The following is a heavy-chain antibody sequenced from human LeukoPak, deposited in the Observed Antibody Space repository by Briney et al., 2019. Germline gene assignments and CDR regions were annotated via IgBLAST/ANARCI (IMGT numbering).Heavy chain of an antibody. CDR2: INPSGGST. J-gene: IGHJ3*02. D-gene: IGHD3-3*01. CDR1: GYTFTSYY. Sequence: ASVKVSCKASGYTFTSYYMHWVRQAPGQGLEWMGIINPSGGSTSYAQKFQGRVTMTRNTSISTAYMELSSLRSEDTAVYYCARGLMRTYYDFWSGGDAFDIWGQGTMVTVSS. V-gene: IGHV1-46*01. CDR3: ARGLMRTYYDFWSGGDAFDI.